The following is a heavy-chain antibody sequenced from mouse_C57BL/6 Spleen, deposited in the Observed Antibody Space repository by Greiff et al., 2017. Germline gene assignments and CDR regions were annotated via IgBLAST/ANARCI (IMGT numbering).Heavy chain of an antibody. CDR1: GFTFSDYG. J-gene: IGHJ4*01. D-gene: IGHD2-4*01. Sequence: DVMLVESGGGLVKPGGSLKLSCAASGFTFSDYGMHWVRQAPEKGLEWVAYISSGSSTIYYADTVKGRFTISRDNAKNTLFLQMTSLRSEDTAMYYCARVYYEGAMDYWGQGTSVTVSS. V-gene: IGHV5-17*01. CDR3: ARVYYEGAMDY. CDR2: ISSGSSTI.